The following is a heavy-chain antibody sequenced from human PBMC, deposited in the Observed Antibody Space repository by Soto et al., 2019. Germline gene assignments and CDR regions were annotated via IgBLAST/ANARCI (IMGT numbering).Heavy chain of an antibody. CDR1: GGSITNYY. J-gene: IGHJ4*02. Sequence: SETLSLTGTVSGGSITNYYWSWIRQPPGKRLEYIGYMYYSGNTYYNPSLKSRVTISGDASKNTLYLQMNSLRAEDTAVYYCAKEAVTTVYWGQGTLVTVSS. CDR3: AKEAVTTVY. V-gene: IGHV4-59*12. CDR2: MYYSGNT. D-gene: IGHD4-4*01.